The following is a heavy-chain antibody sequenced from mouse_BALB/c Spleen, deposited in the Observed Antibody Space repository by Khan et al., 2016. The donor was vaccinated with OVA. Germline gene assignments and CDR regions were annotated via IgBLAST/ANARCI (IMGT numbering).Heavy chain of an antibody. CDR2: IDPANGNT. D-gene: IGHD1-1*01. V-gene: IGHV14-3*02. CDR1: GFNIKDTY. CDR3: ARRSSFCYAMDY. Sequence: QLKQSGAELVKPGASVKLSCTASGFNIKDTYMHWVKQRPEQGLEWIGRIDPANGNTKYDPKFQGKATITADTSSNTAYLQLSSLTSEDTAVYYCARRSSFCYAMDYWGQGTSVTVSS. J-gene: IGHJ4*01.